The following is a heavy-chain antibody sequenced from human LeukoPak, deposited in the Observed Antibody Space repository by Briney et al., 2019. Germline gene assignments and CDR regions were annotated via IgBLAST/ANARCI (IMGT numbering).Heavy chain of an antibody. CDR1: GFTFSSYS. V-gene: IGHV3-21*01. CDR3: ARDGGFGELLPQYYFDY. CDR2: ISSSSSYI. J-gene: IGHJ4*02. Sequence: GGSLRLSCAASGFTFSSYSMNWVRQAPGKGLEWVSSISSSSSYIYYADSVKGRFTISRDNAKNSLYLQMNSLRAEDTAVYYCARDGGFGELLPQYYFDYWGQGTLVTVSS. D-gene: IGHD3-10*01.